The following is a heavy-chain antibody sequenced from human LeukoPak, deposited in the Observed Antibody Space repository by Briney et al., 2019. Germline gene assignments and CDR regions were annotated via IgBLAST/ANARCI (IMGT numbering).Heavy chain of an antibody. CDR2: ISSSSSTI. D-gene: IGHD5-18*01. J-gene: IGHJ6*03. V-gene: IGHV3-48*01. CDR3: AMVYEDTAMVKGYYYMDV. CDR1: GLTFSSYS. Sequence: GGSLRLSCAASGLTFSSYSMNWVRQAPGKGLEWVSYISSSSSTIYYADSVKGRFTISRDNAKNSLYLQMNSLRAEDTAVYYCAMVYEDTAMVKGYYYMDVWGKGTTVTVSS.